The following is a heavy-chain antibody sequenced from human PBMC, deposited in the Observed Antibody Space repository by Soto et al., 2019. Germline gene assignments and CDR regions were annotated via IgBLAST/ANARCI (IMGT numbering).Heavy chain of an antibody. V-gene: IGHV4-39*07. Sequence: TSETLSLTCTVSGGSISSSSYYWGWIRQPPGKGLEWIGEINHSGSTNYNPSLKSRVTISVDTSKNQFSLKLSSVTAADTAVYYCARGRHILTGYYTGRGGRFDPWGQGTLVTVSS. D-gene: IGHD3-9*01. CDR2: INHSGST. J-gene: IGHJ5*02. CDR1: GGSISSSSYY. CDR3: ARGRHILTGYYTGRGGRFDP.